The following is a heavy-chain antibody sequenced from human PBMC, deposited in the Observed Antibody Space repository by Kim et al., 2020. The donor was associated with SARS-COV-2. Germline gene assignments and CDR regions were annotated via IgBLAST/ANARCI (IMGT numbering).Heavy chain of an antibody. Sequence: GGSLRLSCAASGFTFDDYAMHWVWQAPGKGLEWVSGISWNSGSIGYADSVKGRFTISRDNAKNSLYLQMNSLRAEDTALYYCAKDPHPHYYDSSGSFDYWGQGTLVTVSS. V-gene: IGHV3-9*01. D-gene: IGHD3-22*01. CDR2: ISWNSGSI. CDR3: AKDPHPHYYDSSGSFDY. J-gene: IGHJ4*02. CDR1: GFTFDDYA.